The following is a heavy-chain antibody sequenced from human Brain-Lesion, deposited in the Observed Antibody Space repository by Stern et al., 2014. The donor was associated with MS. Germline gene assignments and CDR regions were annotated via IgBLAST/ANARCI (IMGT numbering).Heavy chain of an antibody. D-gene: IGHD5-12*01. Sequence: HVTLREYSTALVKPTQSLTLTCTFSGFSFSTPGVGVTWIRHPQGRSPEXLALVDWDDEKYYSTSLKTRLSIFKDTSKNQVVLTMTNMDPVDTATYYCARMRYSGDYFIDYWGQGTLVTVSS. CDR2: VDWDDEK. CDR1: GFSFSTPGVG. V-gene: IGHV2-70*01. J-gene: IGHJ4*02. CDR3: ARMRYSGDYFIDY.